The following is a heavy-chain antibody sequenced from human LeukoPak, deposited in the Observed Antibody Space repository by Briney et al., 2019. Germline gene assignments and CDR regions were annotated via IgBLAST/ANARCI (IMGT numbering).Heavy chain of an antibody. Sequence: PGGSLRLSCAASGFTFSSYSMNWVRQAPGKGLEWVSYISSSSSTIYYADSVKGRFTISRDNAKNSLYLQMNSLRDEDTAVYYCARELRSDYYDSSGSRSWGQGTLVTVSS. J-gene: IGHJ4*02. V-gene: IGHV3-48*02. D-gene: IGHD3-22*01. CDR2: ISSSSSTI. CDR3: ARELRSDYYDSSGSRS. CDR1: GFTFSSYS.